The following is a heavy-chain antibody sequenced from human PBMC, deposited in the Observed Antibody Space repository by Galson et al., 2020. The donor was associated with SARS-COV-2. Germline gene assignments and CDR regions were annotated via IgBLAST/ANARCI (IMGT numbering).Heavy chain of an antibody. Sequence: SETLSLTCAVYGGSFSGYYWSWIRQPPGKGLEWIGEINHSGSTNYNPSPKSQVTISVDTSKNQSSLKLSSGTAADTAVYYCARGRKRFLEWLLPNYYFDYWGQGTLVIVP. V-gene: IGHV4-34*01. CDR2: INHSGST. CDR3: ARGRKRFLEWLLPNYYFDY. CDR1: GGSFSGYY. J-gene: IGHJ4*02. D-gene: IGHD3-3*01.